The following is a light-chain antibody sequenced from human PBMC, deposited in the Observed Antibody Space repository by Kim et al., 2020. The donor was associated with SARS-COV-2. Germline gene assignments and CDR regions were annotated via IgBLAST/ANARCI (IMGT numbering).Light chain of an antibody. V-gene: IGLV6-57*01. J-gene: IGLJ3*02. Sequence: NFMLTQPHSVSESPGKTVIISCTRSSGSIATNLVQWYQQRPGSSPTTVIYEDKQRPSGVPDRFSGSIDTSSNSASLTISGLKTEDEADYYCQSFDTSNWVFGGGTQLTVL. CDR1: SGSIATNL. CDR2: EDK. CDR3: QSFDTSNWV.